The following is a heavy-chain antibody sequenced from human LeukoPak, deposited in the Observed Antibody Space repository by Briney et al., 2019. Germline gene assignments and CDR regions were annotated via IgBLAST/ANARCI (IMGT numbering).Heavy chain of an antibody. V-gene: IGHV3-7*01. Sequence: GGSLRLSCAASGFTFSNHWMSWVRQAPGKGLEWVASINPDGSEEYYVDSVKGRFTISRDNAKNSMYLQMNSLRAEDTAMYYCARGHYGLDYWGQGTLVTVSS. CDR1: GFTFSNHW. CDR3: ARGHYGLDY. CDR2: INPDGSEE. D-gene: IGHD4-17*01. J-gene: IGHJ4*02.